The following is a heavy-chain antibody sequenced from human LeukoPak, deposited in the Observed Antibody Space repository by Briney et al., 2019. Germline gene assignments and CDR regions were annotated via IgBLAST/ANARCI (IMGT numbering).Heavy chain of an antibody. CDR1: GFTFDDYA. CDR3: AKDVSQYYYGSGSTFDY. CDR2: ISWNSGSI. Sequence: GRSLRLSCAASGFTFDDYAMHWVRQAPGKGLEWVSGISWNSGSIGYADSVKGRFTISRDNAKNSLYLQMNSLRAEDMALYYCAKDVSQYYYGSGSTFDYWGQGTLVTVSS. V-gene: IGHV3-9*03. J-gene: IGHJ4*02. D-gene: IGHD3-10*01.